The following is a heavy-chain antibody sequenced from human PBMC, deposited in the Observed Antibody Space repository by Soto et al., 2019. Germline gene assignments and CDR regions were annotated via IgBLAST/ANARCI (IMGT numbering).Heavy chain of an antibody. Sequence: SETLSLTCTVSGGSISSGGYYWSWIRQHPGKGLEWIGYIYYSGSTYYNPSLKSRVTISVDTSKNQFSLKLSSVTAADTAVYYCARASAQDDFWSGYYYYYMDVWGKGTTVTVSS. CDR2: IYYSGST. CDR1: GGSISSGGYY. CDR3: ARASAQDDFWSGYYYYYMDV. J-gene: IGHJ6*03. D-gene: IGHD3-3*01. V-gene: IGHV4-31*02.